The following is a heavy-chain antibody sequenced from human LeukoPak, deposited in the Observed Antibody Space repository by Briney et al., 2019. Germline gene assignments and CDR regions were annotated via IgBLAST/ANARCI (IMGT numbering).Heavy chain of an antibody. CDR2: INPNSGGT. CDR3: AGGSQIWFDP. Sequence: ASVKVSCKASGYTFTGYYMHWVRQAPGQGLEWMGRINPNSGGTNYAQKFQGRVTITTDESTSTAYMELSSLRSEDTAVYYCAGGSQIWFDPWGQGTLVTVSS. V-gene: IGHV1-2*06. D-gene: IGHD2-15*01. J-gene: IGHJ5*02. CDR1: GYTFTGYY.